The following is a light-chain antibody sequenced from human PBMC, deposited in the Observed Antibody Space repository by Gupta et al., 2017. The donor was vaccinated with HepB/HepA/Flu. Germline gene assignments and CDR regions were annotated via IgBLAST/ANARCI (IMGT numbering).Light chain of an antibody. CDR3: QQYNSYSRT. V-gene: IGKV1-5*03. J-gene: IGKJ1*01. Sequence: DIQMTQSPSTLSASVGDRVTITCRASQSISSWLAWYQQKPGKAPKLLIYKASSVESGVPSRFSGIGSGTEFTLTISSLQPDDFATYYCQQYNSYSRTFGQGTKVEIK. CDR2: KAS. CDR1: QSISSW.